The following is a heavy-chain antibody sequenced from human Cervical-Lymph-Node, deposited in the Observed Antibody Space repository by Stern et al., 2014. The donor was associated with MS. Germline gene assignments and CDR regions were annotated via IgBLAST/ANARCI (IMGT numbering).Heavy chain of an antibody. CDR2: VYHTGSA. J-gene: IGHJ4*02. CDR1: GDSISNDNW. Sequence: QVQLQESGPGLVMPSGTLSLTCAVSGDSISNDNWWSWVRQPPGKGLEWVGEVYHTGSANYDPSLKSRVTISVDKSKNQFSLRLTSMTAADTAVYYCARDQGFQLMNSWGQGTLVIVSS. D-gene: IGHD2-2*01. V-gene: IGHV4-4*02. CDR3: ARDQGFQLMNS.